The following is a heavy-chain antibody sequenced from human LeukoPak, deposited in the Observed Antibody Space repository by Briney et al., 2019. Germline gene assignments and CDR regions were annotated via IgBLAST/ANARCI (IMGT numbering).Heavy chain of an antibody. D-gene: IGHD5-18*01. CDR1: GFTFSSYW. Sequence: GGSLRLSCAASGFTFSSYWMSWVRQAPGKGLEWVANIKQDGSEKYYVDSVKGRFTISRDNAKNSLYLRMNSLRAEDTAVYYCARASYSYGYSFDYWGQGTLVTVSS. J-gene: IGHJ4*02. CDR2: IKQDGSEK. CDR3: ARASYSYGYSFDY. V-gene: IGHV3-7*03.